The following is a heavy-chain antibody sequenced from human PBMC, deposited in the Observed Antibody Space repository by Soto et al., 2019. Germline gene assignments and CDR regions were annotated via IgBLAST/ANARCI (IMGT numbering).Heavy chain of an antibody. V-gene: IGHV2-26*01. CDR2: IFSNDEK. Sequence: QVTLKESGPVLVKPTETLTLTCTVSGFSLSNARMGVSWIRQPPGKALEWLAHIFSNDEKSYSTSLKIRLTISKDTSKSQVVLTMTNMDPVDTATYYCARIRLGDLSLKGSLSYFDYWGQGTLVTVSS. CDR3: ARIRLGDLSLKGSLSYFDY. CDR1: GFSLSNARMG. J-gene: IGHJ4*02. D-gene: IGHD3-16*02.